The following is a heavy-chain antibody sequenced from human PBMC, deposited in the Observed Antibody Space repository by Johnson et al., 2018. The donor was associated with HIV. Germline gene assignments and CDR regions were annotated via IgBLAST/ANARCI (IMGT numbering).Heavy chain of an antibody. CDR2: IGYDGSNK. Sequence: QVQLVESGGGLVKPGGSLRLSCAASGFTFSSYGMHWVRQAPGKGLEWVAVIGYDGSNKYSADSVKGRLTVSRDNSKNTLYLQMNSLKAEDTAVYYCAKDERYYDSRGGDAFDIWGQGTMVTVSS. J-gene: IGHJ3*02. D-gene: IGHD3-22*01. V-gene: IGHV3-33*06. CDR3: AKDERYYDSRGGDAFDI. CDR1: GFTFSSYG.